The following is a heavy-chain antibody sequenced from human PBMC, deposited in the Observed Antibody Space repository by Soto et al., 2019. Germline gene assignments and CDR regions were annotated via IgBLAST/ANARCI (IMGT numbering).Heavy chain of an antibody. D-gene: IGHD3-10*01. Sequence: QVQLQESGPGLVKPSQTLCLTCTVSGGSISSGGYYWSWIRQHPGKGLEWIGYIYYSGSTYYNPSLKSRXXIXVXXSKNQFSLKLSSVTAADTAVYYCARGSYGSNAFDIWGQGTMVTVSS. CDR2: IYYSGST. V-gene: IGHV4-31*03. J-gene: IGHJ3*02. CDR1: GGSISSGGYY. CDR3: ARGSYGSNAFDI.